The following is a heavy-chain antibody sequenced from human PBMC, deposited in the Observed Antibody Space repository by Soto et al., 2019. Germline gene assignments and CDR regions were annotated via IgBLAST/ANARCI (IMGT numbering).Heavy chain of an antibody. J-gene: IGHJ6*02. CDR1: GGSIGSYY. Sequence: SETLSLTCTVSGGSIGSYYWSGVRRPPGKGLEWIGYIDYRGTTKYNPSLRSRVTMSVDTSKSRFSLRLTSVSAADTAVYYCARDRSRVHYGMDVWGLGTTVTVSS. CDR2: IDYRGTT. D-gene: IGHD3-16*02. CDR3: ARDRSRVHYGMDV. V-gene: IGHV4-59*01.